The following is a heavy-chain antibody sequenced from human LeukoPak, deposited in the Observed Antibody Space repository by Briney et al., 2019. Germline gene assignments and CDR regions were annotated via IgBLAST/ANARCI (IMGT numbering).Heavy chain of an antibody. J-gene: IGHJ4*02. D-gene: IGHD6-13*01. CDR1: GYSLSSGYY. CDR2: IYHSGST. Sequence: SETLSLTCTVSGYSLSSGYYWGWIRQPPGKGLEWIGSIYHSGSTYYNPSLKSRVTISVDTSKNQFSLKLSSVTAADTAVYYCAREAAAGTVDYWGQGTLVTVSS. CDR3: AREAAAGTVDY. V-gene: IGHV4-38-2*02.